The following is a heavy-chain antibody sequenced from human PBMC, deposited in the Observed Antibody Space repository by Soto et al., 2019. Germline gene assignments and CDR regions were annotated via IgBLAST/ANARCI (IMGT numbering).Heavy chain of an antibody. D-gene: IGHD6-13*01. CDR3: ATGGQGSRAAAGTDH. J-gene: IGHJ4*02. V-gene: IGHV3-7*01. CDR2: INQDGSEK. CDR1: GFTFSSYW. Sequence: EVQVVESGGALVQPGGSLRLSCAASGFTFSSYWMTWVHQAPGKGLEWVANINQDGSEKYYVDSLKGRFTISRDNAKNSLYLQMDNLRVEDTAVYYCATGGQGSRAAAGTDHWGQGTLVTVSS.